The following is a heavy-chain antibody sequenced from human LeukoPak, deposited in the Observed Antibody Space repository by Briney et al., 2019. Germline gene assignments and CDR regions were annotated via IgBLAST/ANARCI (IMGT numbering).Heavy chain of an antibody. CDR2: IYYSGST. D-gene: IGHD6-19*01. CDR3: ARDIVAVAFDY. CDR1: GGSISSYY. J-gene: IGHJ4*02. V-gene: IGHV4-59*12. Sequence: PSETLSLTCTVSGGSISSYYWSWIRQPPGKGLEWIGYIYYSGSTNYNPSLKSRVTISVDTSKNQFSLKLSSVTAADTAVYYCARDIVAVAFDYWGQGTLVTVSS.